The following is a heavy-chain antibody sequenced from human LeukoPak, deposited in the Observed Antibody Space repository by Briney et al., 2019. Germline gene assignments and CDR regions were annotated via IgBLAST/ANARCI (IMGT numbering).Heavy chain of an antibody. D-gene: IGHD3-10*01. Sequence: PGGSLRLSCAASGFTFSHYWMHWVRQAPGKGLEWVGRIKSKTDGGTTDYAAPVKGRFTISRDDSKNTLYLQMNSLKTEDTAVYYCTTRPLSPMVRGEGFDYWGQGTLVTVSS. V-gene: IGHV3-15*01. CDR1: GFTFSHYW. CDR2: IKSKTDGGTT. CDR3: TTRPLSPMVRGEGFDY. J-gene: IGHJ4*02.